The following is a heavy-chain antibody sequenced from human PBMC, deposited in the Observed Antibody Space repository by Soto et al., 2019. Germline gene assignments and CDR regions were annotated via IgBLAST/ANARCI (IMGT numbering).Heavy chain of an antibody. J-gene: IGHJ4*02. CDR3: ATVPYGDYSPDY. CDR2: FDPETGER. V-gene: IGHV1-24*01. Sequence: ASVKVSCKVSGYTFTELSMHWVRQAPGKGLEWMGGFDPETGERIYTQKFQGRVTMTEDTSTETAYMELSSLRSEDTAVYYCATVPYGDYSPDYWGQGTLVTVPQ. D-gene: IGHD4-17*01. CDR1: GYTFTELS.